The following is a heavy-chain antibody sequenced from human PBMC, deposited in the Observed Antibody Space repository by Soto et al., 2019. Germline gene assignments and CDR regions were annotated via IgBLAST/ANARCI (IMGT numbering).Heavy chain of an antibody. CDR2: IYYSGST. V-gene: IGHV4-30-4*01. CDR1: GGSISSGDYY. Sequence: SETLSLTCTVSGGSISSGDYYWSWIRQPPGKGLEWIGYIYYSGSTYYNPSLKSRVTISVDTSKNQFSLKLSSVTAADTAVYYCARDRDYYYGMDVWGQGTTVTVSS. CDR3: ARDRDYYYGMDV. J-gene: IGHJ6*02.